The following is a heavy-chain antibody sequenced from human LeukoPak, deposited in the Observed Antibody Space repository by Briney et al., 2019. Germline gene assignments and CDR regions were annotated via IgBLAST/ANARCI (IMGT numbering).Heavy chain of an antibody. CDR1: GFTFSSYA. CDR2: ISGSGGST. Sequence: PGGSLRLSCAASGFTFSSYAMSWVRQAPGKGLEWVSAISGSGGSTYYADSVKGRFTISRDNSKNTLYLQMNSLRAEDTAVYYCAEDSSSGYYYDAFDIWGQGTMVTVSS. D-gene: IGHD3-10*01. V-gene: IGHV3-23*01. J-gene: IGHJ3*02. CDR3: AEDSSSGYYYDAFDI.